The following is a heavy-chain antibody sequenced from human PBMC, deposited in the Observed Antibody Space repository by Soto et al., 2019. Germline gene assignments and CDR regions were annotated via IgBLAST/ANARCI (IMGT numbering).Heavy chain of an antibody. V-gene: IGHV3-53*04. CDR2: IYSGGST. CDR1: GFTVSSNY. Sequence: EVQLVESGGGLVQPGGSLRLSCAASGFTVSSNYMSWVRQAPGKGLEWVSVIYSGGSTYYADSVKGRFTISRHNSKNTLYLQMNSLRAEDTAVYYCARALVPYSGSYGEAFDIWGQGTMVTVSS. CDR3: ARALVPYSGSYGEAFDI. J-gene: IGHJ3*02. D-gene: IGHD1-26*01.